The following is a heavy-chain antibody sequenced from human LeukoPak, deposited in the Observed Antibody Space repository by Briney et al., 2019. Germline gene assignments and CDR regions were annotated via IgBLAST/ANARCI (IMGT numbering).Heavy chain of an antibody. Sequence: GGSLRLSCAASGFTFGNYAMTWVRQAPGKGLESASAISGSGGSTYYADSVEGRFTISRDNAKNTLYLQMNSLRAEDTAVYYCAKDTGYSYGPYYFDYWGQGTLVTVSS. CDR2: ISGSGGST. J-gene: IGHJ4*02. CDR3: AKDTGYSYGPYYFDY. V-gene: IGHV3-23*01. CDR1: GFTFGNYA. D-gene: IGHD5-18*01.